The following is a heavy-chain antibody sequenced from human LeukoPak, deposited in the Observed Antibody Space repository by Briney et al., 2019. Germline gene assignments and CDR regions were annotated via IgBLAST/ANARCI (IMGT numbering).Heavy chain of an antibody. D-gene: IGHD6-19*01. CDR1: GYTFTSHG. J-gene: IGHJ5*02. Sequence: ASVKVSCKASGYTFTSHGIAWVRQAPGQGLEWMGWISTYNAATNYAQKFQARLTMTTDTVTSTAYMDLRSLRPDDTAVYYCARDVSSGWYWFDPWGQGTLVTVSP. CDR2: ISTYNAAT. CDR3: ARDVSSGWYWFDP. V-gene: IGHV1-18*01.